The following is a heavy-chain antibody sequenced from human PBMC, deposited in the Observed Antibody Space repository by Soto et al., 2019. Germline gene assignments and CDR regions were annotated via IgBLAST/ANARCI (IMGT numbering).Heavy chain of an antibody. CDR2: INHSGST. V-gene: IGHV4-34*01. Sequence: SETLSLTCAVYGGSLRGYYWSWIRQPPGKGLEWIGEINHSGSTNCDPSLKSRVIISVDTSNNQFSLKLRSVTAADTALYYCARTNWFDPWGQGTLVTVSS. CDR3: ARTNWFDP. J-gene: IGHJ5*02. CDR1: GGSLRGYY.